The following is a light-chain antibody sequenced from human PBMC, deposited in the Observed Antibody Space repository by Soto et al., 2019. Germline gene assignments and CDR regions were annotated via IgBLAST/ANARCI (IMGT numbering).Light chain of an antibody. CDR3: QQYNSYPWT. CDR2: KAS. V-gene: IGKV1-5*03. CDR1: QSISSW. J-gene: IGKJ1*01. Sequence: DILMTQSPSTLYASVGDRVTITCRASQSISSWLAWYQQKPGKAPKLLIYKASSLESGVPSRFSGSGSGTEFTLTISSLQPDDFATYYCQQYNSYPWTFGQGTKVEIK.